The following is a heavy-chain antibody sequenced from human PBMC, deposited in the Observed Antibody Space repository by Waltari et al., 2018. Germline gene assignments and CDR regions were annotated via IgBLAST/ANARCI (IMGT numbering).Heavy chain of an antibody. CDR3: AREGTKGNSGYDSSFDY. J-gene: IGHJ4*02. V-gene: IGHV1-69*05. CDR1: GGTFSSYA. Sequence: QVQLVQSRAEVKKPGSSVKVSCKASGGTFSSYAISWVRQAPGQGLEWMGGIIPIFGTANDAQKFKGRVTITTDESTSTAYMELSSLRSEDTAVYYCAREGTKGNSGYDSSFDYWGQGTLVTVSS. CDR2: IIPIFGTA. D-gene: IGHD5-12*01.